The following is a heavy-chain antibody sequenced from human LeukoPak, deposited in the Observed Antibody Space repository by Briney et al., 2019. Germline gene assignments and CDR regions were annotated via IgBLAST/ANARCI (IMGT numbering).Heavy chain of an antibody. CDR3: AKERGWSFYFDS. CDR2: INSDGSST. D-gene: IGHD6-19*01. J-gene: IGHJ4*02. Sequence: GGSLRLSCAASGFTFSSSWMHWVRHAPGKGLVWVARINSDGSSTNCADSVKGRSTISRDNANNTLYLHISSLRAEDAAFYYCAKERGWSFYFDSWGQGTLVTVSS. CDR1: GFTFSSSW. V-gene: IGHV3-74*01.